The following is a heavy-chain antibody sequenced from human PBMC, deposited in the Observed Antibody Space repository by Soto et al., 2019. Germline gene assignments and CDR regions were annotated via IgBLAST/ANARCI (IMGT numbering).Heavy chain of an antibody. CDR3: ARDRYYDIRYGMDV. CDR1: RYTFTSYC. Sequence: APVKVSSKASRYTFTSYCLSWVRQAPVQGLEWMGWISAYNGNTNYAQKRQGRVTMTTDTSTSTAYMELRSLRSDHTAVYYCARDRYYDIRYGMDVRGQGTTVTVSS. CDR2: ISAYNGNT. V-gene: IGHV1-18*01. D-gene: IGHD3-9*01. J-gene: IGHJ6*02.